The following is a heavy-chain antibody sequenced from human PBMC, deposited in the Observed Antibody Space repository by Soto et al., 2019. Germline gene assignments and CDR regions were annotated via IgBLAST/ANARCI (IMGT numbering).Heavy chain of an antibody. Sequence: SETLSLTCTVSGGSISGYYLNWIRQSPGKGLEWIGYIYYSGNIYYSGNTNYNPSLKSRVTISLDRSKSQFSLKLTSVTVADTAVYFCARDGRLMLRGFSFYNGMDVWGQGTTVTVSS. V-gene: IGHV4-59*01. CDR3: ARDGRLMLRGFSFYNGMDV. CDR1: GGSISGYY. CDR2: IYYSGNIYYSGNT. D-gene: IGHD3-10*01. J-gene: IGHJ6*02.